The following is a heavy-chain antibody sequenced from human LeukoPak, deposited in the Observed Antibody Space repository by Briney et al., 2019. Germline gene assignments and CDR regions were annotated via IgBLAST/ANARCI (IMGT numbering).Heavy chain of an antibody. CDR2: ISGSGGST. Sequence: PGGSLRLSCAASGFTFSSYAMSWVRQAPGKGLEWVSAISGSGGSTYYADSVQGRFTISRDNSKNTLYLQMNSLRAEDTAVYYCAKVVVPAVNNFPFDYWGQGTLVTVSS. CDR3: AKVVVPAVNNFPFDY. J-gene: IGHJ4*02. V-gene: IGHV3-23*01. D-gene: IGHD2-2*01. CDR1: GFTFSSYA.